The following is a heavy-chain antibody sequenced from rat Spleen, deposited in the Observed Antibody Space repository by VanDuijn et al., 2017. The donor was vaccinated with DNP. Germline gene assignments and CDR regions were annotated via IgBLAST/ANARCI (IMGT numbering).Heavy chain of an antibody. CDR2: ISYEGSST. Sequence: EVQLVESGGGLVQPGRSLKLSCAASGFTFSDYYMAWVRQAPKKGLEWVASISYEGSSTYYGDSVTGRFTISRDNAKSTLYLQMNSLRSEDTATYYCTTDVMDAWGQGASVTVSS. V-gene: IGHV5-22*01. J-gene: IGHJ4*01. CDR3: TTDVMDA. CDR1: GFTFSDYY.